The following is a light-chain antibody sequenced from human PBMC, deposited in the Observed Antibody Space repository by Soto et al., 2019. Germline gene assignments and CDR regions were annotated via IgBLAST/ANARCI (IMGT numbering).Light chain of an antibody. CDR3: QQYGRSPRT. CDR1: QSAGNF. J-gene: IGKJ4*01. Sequence: EIVMTQSPATLSVSPGETASLSCRASQSAGNFLAWYQQKPGQAPRLLIYVASFRATGIPDRFSGSGSGTEFTLTINRLEPEDAAVYFCQQYGRSPRTFGGGTKVDIK. V-gene: IGKV3-20*01. CDR2: VAS.